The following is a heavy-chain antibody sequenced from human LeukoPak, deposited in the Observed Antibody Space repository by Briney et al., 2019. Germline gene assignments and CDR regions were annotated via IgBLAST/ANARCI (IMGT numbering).Heavy chain of an antibody. D-gene: IGHD3-10*01. CDR2: LDPEDGET. CDR3: AARVRGAYLLYFDY. Sequence: ASVKVSCKVSGYTLTELSMHWVRQAPGKGLERMGGLDPEDGETIYAQRFQGRVTMTEDTSTDTAYMELSSLRSEDTAVYYCAARVRGAYLLYFDYWGQGTLVTVSS. V-gene: IGHV1-24*01. CDR1: GYTLTELS. J-gene: IGHJ4*02.